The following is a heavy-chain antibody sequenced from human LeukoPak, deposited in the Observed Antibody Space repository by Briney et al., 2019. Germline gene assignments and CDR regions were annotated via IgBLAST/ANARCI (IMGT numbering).Heavy chain of an antibody. Sequence: PGESLKISCKGSGYSFTNYWIGWVRQMPGKSLEWMGIIYPGDSDTRYSPSFQGQVTISADKSISTAYLQWSSLKASDTAMYYCARQLVVPAATYYFDYWGQGTLVTVSS. V-gene: IGHV5-51*01. CDR3: ARQLVVPAATYYFDY. J-gene: IGHJ4*02. CDR2: IYPGDSDT. D-gene: IGHD2-2*01. CDR1: GYSFTNYW.